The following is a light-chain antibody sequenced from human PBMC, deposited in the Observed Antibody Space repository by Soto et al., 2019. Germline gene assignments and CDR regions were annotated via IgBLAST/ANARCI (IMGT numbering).Light chain of an antibody. Sequence: QSALTQPASVSRSPGQSITISCTGTSSHVGGYNYVSWYQQHPGKAPKLMIYEVSNRPSGVSNRFSGSKSGNTASLTISGLQAEDEADYYCSSYTSSSTLVFGGGTKLTVL. V-gene: IGLV2-14*01. J-gene: IGLJ3*02. CDR1: SSHVGGYNY. CDR2: EVS. CDR3: SSYTSSSTLV.